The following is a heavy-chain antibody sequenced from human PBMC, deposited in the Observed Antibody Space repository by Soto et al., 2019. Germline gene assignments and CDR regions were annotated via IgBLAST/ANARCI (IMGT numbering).Heavy chain of an antibody. CDR1: GGSFSGYY. D-gene: IGHD1-26*01. V-gene: IGHV4-34*01. J-gene: IGHJ1*01. CDR2: INHSGST. Sequence: PSETLSLTCAVYGGSFSGYYWSWIRQPPGKGLEWIGEINHSGSTNYNPSLKSRVTISVDTSKNQFSLKLSSVTAADTAVYYCARGSGWELFQHWGQGTLVTAPQ. CDR3: ARGSGWELFQH.